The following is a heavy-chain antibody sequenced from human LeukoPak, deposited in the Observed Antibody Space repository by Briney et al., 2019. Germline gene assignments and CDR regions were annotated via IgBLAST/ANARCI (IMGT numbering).Heavy chain of an antibody. CDR2: IYHSGST. Sequence: PSGTLSLTCAVSGGSISSSYWWSWIRQPPGKGLEWIGEIYHSGSTNYNLSLKSRVTISVDKSKNQFSLKLSSVTAADTAVYYCARGPTGELKFDYWGQGTLVTVSS. CDR1: GGSISSSYW. CDR3: ARGPTGELKFDY. J-gene: IGHJ4*02. D-gene: IGHD7-27*01. V-gene: IGHV4-4*02.